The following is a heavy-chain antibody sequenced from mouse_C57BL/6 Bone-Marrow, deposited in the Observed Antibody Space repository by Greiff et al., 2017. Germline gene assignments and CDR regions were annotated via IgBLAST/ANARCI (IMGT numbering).Heavy chain of an antibody. D-gene: IGHD4-1*01. CDR1: GYTFTSYW. V-gene: IGHV1-50*01. CDR3: ATWGGFAY. J-gene: IGHJ3*01. Sequence: QVQLQQSGAELVKPGASVKLSCKASGYTFTSYWMQWVKQRPGQGLEWIGEIDPSDSYTNYNQKFKGKATLTVDTSSSTAYMQLSSLTSEDSAVYYCATWGGFAYWGQGTLVTVSA. CDR2: IDPSDSYT.